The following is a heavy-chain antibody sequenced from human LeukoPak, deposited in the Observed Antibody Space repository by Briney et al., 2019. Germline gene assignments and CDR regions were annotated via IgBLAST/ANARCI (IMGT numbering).Heavy chain of an antibody. J-gene: IGHJ5*02. CDR1: GFTFSSYS. Sequence: GGSLRLSCAASGFTFSSYSMTWVRQAPGKGLEWVSSISSSSSYIYYADSVKGRFTISRDNAKNSLYLQMNSLRAEDTAVYYCARDDLEYSSSWYDFDWFDPWGQGTLVTVSS. D-gene: IGHD6-13*01. V-gene: IGHV3-21*01. CDR2: ISSSSSYI. CDR3: ARDDLEYSSSWYDFDWFDP.